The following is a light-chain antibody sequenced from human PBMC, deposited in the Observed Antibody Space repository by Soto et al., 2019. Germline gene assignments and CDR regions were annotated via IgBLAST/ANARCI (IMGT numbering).Light chain of an antibody. J-gene: IGKJ4*01. CDR1: QNINNY. CDR3: QQTRSYPST. Sequence: DIQMTQSPSSLSASVGDRVTITCQASQNINNYLNWYQQKPGRAPKLLIYETSILQSGVSSRFSGSGSGTDFTLTISSLQAEDFATYYCQQTRSYPSTFGGGTKVDIK. V-gene: IGKV1-39*01. CDR2: ETS.